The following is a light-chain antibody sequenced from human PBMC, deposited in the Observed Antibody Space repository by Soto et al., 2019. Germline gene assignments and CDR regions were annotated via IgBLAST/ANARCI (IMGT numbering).Light chain of an antibody. Sequence: EVVLTQSPATLSVSPGEGVTLSCRASQGIGDTLAWYQHKPGQAPRLLIYGASTRATGIPARFSGSGSGTDFTLTINRVEPEDFAVYFCQQYAGSPRTFGQGTKVDIK. CDR1: QGIGDT. CDR2: GAS. V-gene: IGKV3-20*01. J-gene: IGKJ1*01. CDR3: QQYAGSPRT.